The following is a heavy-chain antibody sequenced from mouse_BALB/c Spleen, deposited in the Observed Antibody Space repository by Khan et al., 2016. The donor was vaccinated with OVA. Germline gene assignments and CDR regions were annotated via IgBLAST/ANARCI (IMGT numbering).Heavy chain of an antibody. CDR2: IYYSGTI. V-gene: IGHV3-5*02. Sequence: EVELVESGPGLVKPSQTVSLTCTVTGISITTGNYRWSWLRQFPGNKLEWIGNIYYSGTITYNPSLTSRTTITRDTSKSQFFLEMNSLTAEDTATYFCARDYGSRYWYFDVWGAGTTVTVSS. D-gene: IGHD1-1*01. J-gene: IGHJ1*01. CDR1: GISITTGNYR. CDR3: ARDYGSRYWYFDV.